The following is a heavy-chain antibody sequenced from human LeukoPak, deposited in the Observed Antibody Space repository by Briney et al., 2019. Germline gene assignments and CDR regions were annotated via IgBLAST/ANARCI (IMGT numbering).Heavy chain of an antibody. J-gene: IGHJ4*02. V-gene: IGHV3-11*01. CDR3: ARVPRSGGSIDY. Sequence: GGSLRLSCAASGFTFSDYYMTWIRQAQGKGLEWVSYISSSGSTTHYADSVKGRFTISRDNAKNSLYVQMNSLRAEDTAVYYCARVPRSGGSIDYWGQGTLVTVSS. CDR1: GFTFSDYY. D-gene: IGHD6-19*01. CDR2: ISSSGSTT.